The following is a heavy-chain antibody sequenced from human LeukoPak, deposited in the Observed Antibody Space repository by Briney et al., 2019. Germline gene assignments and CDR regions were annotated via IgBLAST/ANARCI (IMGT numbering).Heavy chain of an antibody. CDR2: IRYDGSNK. D-gene: IGHD1-26*01. V-gene: IGHV3-30*02. Sequence: GGSLSLSCAAYGFTLSSYGMHWVRQAPGQGLEGVAFIRYDGSNKYYAGSVKGRFTISRDNSKNTLYLQMNSLRAEDTAVYYCAKGGNYYYYYGMDVWGQGTTVTVSS. J-gene: IGHJ6*02. CDR3: AKGGNYYYYYGMDV. CDR1: GFTLSSYG.